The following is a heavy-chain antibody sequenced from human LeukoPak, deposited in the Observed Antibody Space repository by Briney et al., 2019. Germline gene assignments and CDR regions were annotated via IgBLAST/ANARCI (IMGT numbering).Heavy chain of an antibody. D-gene: IGHD3-9*01. J-gene: IGHJ3*02. CDR3: ARGEKLRYFDWLLSAFDI. V-gene: IGHV1-46*01. Sequence: ASVKVSCKASGYTFTSYYMHWVRQAPGQGLEWMGIINPSGGSTSYAQKLQGRVTITADESTSTAYMELSSLRSEDTAVYYCARGEKLRYFDWLLSAFDIWGQGTMVTVSS. CDR1: GYTFTSYY. CDR2: INPSGGST.